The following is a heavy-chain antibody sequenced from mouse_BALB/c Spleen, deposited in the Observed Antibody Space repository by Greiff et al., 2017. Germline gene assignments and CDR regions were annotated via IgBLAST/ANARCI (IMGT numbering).Heavy chain of an antibody. J-gene: IGHJ2*01. V-gene: IGHV1-7*01. CDR3: ARNFTTVSFLFDY. CDR2: INPSTGYT. CDR1: GYTFTSYW. Sequence: VKLQQSGAELAKPGASVKMSCKASGYTFTSYWMHWVKQRPGQGLEWIGYINPSTGYTEYNQKFKDKATLTADKSSSTAYMQLSSLTSEDSAVYYCARNFTTVSFLFDYWGQGTTLTVSS. D-gene: IGHD1-1*01.